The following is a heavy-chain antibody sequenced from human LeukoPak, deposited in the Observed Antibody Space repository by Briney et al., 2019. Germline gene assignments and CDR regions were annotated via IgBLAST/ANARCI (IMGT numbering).Heavy chain of an antibody. CDR2: ISGSGGST. CDR1: GFTFSSYA. CDR3: AQHSVAGNKNFDY. V-gene: IGHV3-23*01. D-gene: IGHD6-19*01. J-gene: IGHJ4*02. Sequence: GASLRLSCAASGFTFSSYAMGWVRQAPGKGLEWVSAISGSGGSTYYADSVKGRFTISRDNSKNTLYLQMISLRAGDTAIYYCAQHSVAGNKNFDYWGQGTLVTVSP.